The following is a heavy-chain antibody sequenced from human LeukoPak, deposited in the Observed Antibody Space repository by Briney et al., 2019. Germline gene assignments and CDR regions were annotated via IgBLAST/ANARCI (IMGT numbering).Heavy chain of an antibody. V-gene: IGHV1-8*01. D-gene: IGHD3-3*01. Sequence: ASVKVSCKASGYTFTSYDINWVRQAPGQGLEWMGWMNPNSGNTGYAQKSQGRVTMTRNTSISTAYMELSSLRSEDTAVYYCARGSRFLEWFVDYRGQGTLVTVSA. CDR2: MNPNSGNT. CDR1: GYTFTSYD. CDR3: ARGSRFLEWFVDY. J-gene: IGHJ4*02.